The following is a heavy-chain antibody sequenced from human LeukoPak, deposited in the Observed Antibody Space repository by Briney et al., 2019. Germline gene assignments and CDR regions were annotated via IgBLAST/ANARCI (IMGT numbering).Heavy chain of an antibody. CDR1: GYTFTSYG. V-gene: IGHV1-18*01. CDR3: ARDRSYFDY. J-gene: IGHJ4*02. CDR2: ISAYNGNT. Sequence: GSVKVSCKASGYTFTSYGISWVRQAPGQGLEWMGWISAYNGNTSYAQKFQGRVTMTRDMSTSTVYMELSSLRSEDTAVYYCARDRSYFDYWGQGTLVTVSS.